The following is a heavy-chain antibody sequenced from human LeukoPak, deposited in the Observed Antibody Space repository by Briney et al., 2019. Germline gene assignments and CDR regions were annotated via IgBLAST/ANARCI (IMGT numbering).Heavy chain of an antibody. CDR2: ISSSSNDI. D-gene: IGHD3-3*01. Sequence: GGSLRLSCAASGFTFSSYSMNWVRQAPGKGLEWVSSISSSSNDIYYADSVKGRFTISRDNAKNSLYLQMNSLRAEDTAVYYCARDFWSGYSVDYWGQGTLVTVSS. CDR3: ARDFWSGYSVDY. J-gene: IGHJ4*02. CDR1: GFTFSSYS. V-gene: IGHV3-21*01.